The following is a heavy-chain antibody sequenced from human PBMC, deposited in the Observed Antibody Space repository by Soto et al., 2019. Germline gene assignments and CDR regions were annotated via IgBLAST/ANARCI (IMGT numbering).Heavy chain of an antibody. D-gene: IGHD4-4*01. J-gene: IGHJ4*02. Sequence: VGSLRLSCAASRFTFSDYGMHGVRQAPGKGLEWVAGISHGATRKSYSDSVRGRFIISRDNSKKMLYLQLNSLRREDTAVYYCAKDWVGGSNRYQLDYWGRGTLVTVSS. CDR2: ISHGATRK. CDR1: RFTFSDYG. CDR3: AKDWVGGSNRYQLDY. V-gene: IGHV3-30*18.